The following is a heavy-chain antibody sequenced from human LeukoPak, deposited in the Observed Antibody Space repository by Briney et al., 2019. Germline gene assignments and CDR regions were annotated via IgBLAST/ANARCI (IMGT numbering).Heavy chain of an antibody. CDR2: ISYDGSNK. Sequence: PGGCLRLSCAASGFTFSSYAMHWVRQAPGKGLGWVAVISYDGSNKYYADSVKGRFTISRDNSKDTLYVQMNSLRAEDTAVYYCARDPARTGYSYGRYFDYWGQGTLLTVSS. CDR1: GFTFSSYA. D-gene: IGHD5-18*01. CDR3: ARDPARTGYSYGRYFDY. V-gene: IGHV3-30*04. J-gene: IGHJ4*02.